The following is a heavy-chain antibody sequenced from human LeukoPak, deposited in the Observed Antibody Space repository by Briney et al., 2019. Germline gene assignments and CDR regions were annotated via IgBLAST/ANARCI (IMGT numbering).Heavy chain of an antibody. D-gene: IGHD2-2*01. CDR1: GFTFSSYA. V-gene: IGHV3-30-3*01. CDR2: ISNDGSIK. CDR3: AKAHCSPTSCSRIDY. J-gene: IGHJ4*02. Sequence: PGGSLRLSCAASGFTFSSYAMHWVRQAPGKGLEWVAVISNDGSIKYYADSVKGRFTISRDNSKNTVYLQMSGLRAEDTALYYCAKAHCSPTSCSRIDYWGQGTLVTVSS.